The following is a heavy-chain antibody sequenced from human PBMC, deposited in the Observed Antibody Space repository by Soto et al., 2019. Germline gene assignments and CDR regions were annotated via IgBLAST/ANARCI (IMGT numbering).Heavy chain of an antibody. D-gene: IGHD6-13*01. CDR3: ARYRREAVAGYTLDN. Sequence: KPSETLSLTCTVSGASISSGVYYWTWIRQPPGKGLEWIGYVYNSGSTNYNPSLKSRVTISEDTSKSQFSLKVNSMTAADTAVYYCARYRREAVAGYTLDNWGQGILVTVS. CDR1: GASISSGVYY. J-gene: IGHJ4*02. V-gene: IGHV4-61*08. CDR2: VYNSGST.